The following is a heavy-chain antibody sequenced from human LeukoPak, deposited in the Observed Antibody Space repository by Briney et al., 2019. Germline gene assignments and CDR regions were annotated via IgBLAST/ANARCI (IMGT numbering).Heavy chain of an antibody. CDR2: INHSGST. V-gene: IGHV4-34*01. D-gene: IGHD3-10*01. J-gene: IGHJ4*02. CDR3: ARGLGSRYYFNS. CDR1: GGSFSGYY. Sequence: SETLSLTCAVYGGSFSGYYWSWIRQPPGKGLEWIGEINHSGSTNYNPSLKSRVTISGDTSKNQFSLKLTSVTAADTAVYYCARGLGSRYYFNSWGQGTLVTVSS.